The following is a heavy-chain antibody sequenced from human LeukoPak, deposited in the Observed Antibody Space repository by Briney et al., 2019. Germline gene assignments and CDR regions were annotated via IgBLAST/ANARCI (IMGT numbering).Heavy chain of an antibody. CDR3: AKDSNYDSSGYYRDYYYYYMDV. CDR1: GFTFSSYA. Sequence: GGSLRLSCAASGFTFSSYAMSWVRQAPGKGLEWVSAISGSGGSTYYADSVKGRFTISRDNSKSTLYLQMNSLRAEDTAVYYCAKDSNYDSSGYYRDYYYYYMDVRGKGTTVTVSS. J-gene: IGHJ6*03. V-gene: IGHV3-23*01. CDR2: ISGSGGST. D-gene: IGHD3-22*01.